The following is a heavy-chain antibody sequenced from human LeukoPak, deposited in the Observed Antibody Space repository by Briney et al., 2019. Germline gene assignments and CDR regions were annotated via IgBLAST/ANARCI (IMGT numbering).Heavy chain of an antibody. J-gene: IGHJ5*02. CDR1: GGSISSSYY. Sequence: PSETLSLTCTVSGGSISSSYYWSWIRQPPGKGLEWIGSIYYSGSTYYNPSLKSRVTISVDTSKNQFSLKLSSVTAADTAVYYCARHLRYSSGPRSDYNWFDPWGQGTLVTVSS. V-gene: IGHV4-39*01. D-gene: IGHD6-19*01. CDR3: ARHLRYSSGPRSDYNWFDP. CDR2: IYYSGST.